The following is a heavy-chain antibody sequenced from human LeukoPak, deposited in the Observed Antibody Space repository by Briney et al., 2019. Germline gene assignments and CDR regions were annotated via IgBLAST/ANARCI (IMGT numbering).Heavy chain of an antibody. CDR1: GFTFNSYW. CDR2: INQEGSQK. Sequence: GGSLRLSCAASGFTFNSYWMTWVRQAPGKGLEWVASINQEGSQKYYVESLKGRFTISRDDAKNSHYLQMNSLRAEDTAVYYCARKGWYSDLWGRGTLVSVSS. V-gene: IGHV3-7*01. CDR3: ARKGWYSDL. J-gene: IGHJ2*01.